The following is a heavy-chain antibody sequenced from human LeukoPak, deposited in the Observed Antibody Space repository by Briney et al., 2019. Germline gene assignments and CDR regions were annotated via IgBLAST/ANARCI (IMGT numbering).Heavy chain of an antibody. D-gene: IGHD5-18*01. CDR2: ISSGGSTI. V-gene: IGHV3-48*03. J-gene: IGHJ4*02. CDR1: GFTFSSYQ. Sequence: GGSLRLSCAASGFTFSSYQMNWVRQAPGKGLEWVSYISSGGSTIYYADSVKGRFTISRDNAKNSLYLQMNSLRAEDTAVYYCASGYSYVCGSHFDYWGQGTLVTVSS. CDR3: ASGYSYVCGSHFDY.